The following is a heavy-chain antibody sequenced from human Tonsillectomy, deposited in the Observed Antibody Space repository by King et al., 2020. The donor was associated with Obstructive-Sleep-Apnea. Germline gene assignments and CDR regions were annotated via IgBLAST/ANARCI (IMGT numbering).Heavy chain of an antibody. CDR2: IYPGDSET. CDR3: ARHSSGGRDGMDV. J-gene: IGHJ6*02. D-gene: IGHD4-23*01. CDR1: GYSFANYW. Sequence: VQLVESGAEVKKPAESLKISCKGSGYSFANYWIGWVSQMPGKGLEWMGIIYPGDSETRYSPSFQGQVIISADKSISTAYLQWSSLTASDTAIYYCARHSSGGRDGMDVWGQGTTVTVSS. V-gene: IGHV5-51*01.